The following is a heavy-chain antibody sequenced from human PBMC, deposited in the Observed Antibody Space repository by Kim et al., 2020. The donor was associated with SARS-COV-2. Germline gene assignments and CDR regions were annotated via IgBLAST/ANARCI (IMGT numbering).Heavy chain of an antibody. J-gene: IGHJ4*02. V-gene: IGHV4-39*01. CDR1: GGSISSSNYY. D-gene: IGHD1-26*01. CDR3: TRHIVGATSFDY. Sequence: SETLSLTCAVSGGSISSSNYYWGWIRQPPGKGLEWIGNIFYSGSTSYNPSLKSRVTISVDTSKNQFSLKLSSVTAADTAVYYCTRHIVGATSFDYWGQGTLVTVSS. CDR2: IFYSGST.